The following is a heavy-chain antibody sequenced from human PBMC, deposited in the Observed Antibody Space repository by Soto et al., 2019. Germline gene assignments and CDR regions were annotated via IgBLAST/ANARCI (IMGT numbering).Heavy chain of an antibody. Sequence: GGSLRLSCAASGFTFSSYAMSWVRQAPGKGLEWVSAISGSGGSTYYADSVKGRFTISRDNSKNTLYLQMNSLRAEDTAVYYCAKPRAATLSPYYFDYWGQGTLVTVSS. CDR3: AKPRAATLSPYYFDY. D-gene: IGHD2-15*01. CDR2: ISGSGGST. CDR1: GFTFSSYA. J-gene: IGHJ4*02. V-gene: IGHV3-23*01.